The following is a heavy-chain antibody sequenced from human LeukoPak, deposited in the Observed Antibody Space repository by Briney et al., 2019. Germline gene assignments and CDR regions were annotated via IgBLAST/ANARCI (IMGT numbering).Heavy chain of an antibody. J-gene: IGHJ3*02. V-gene: IGHV4-61*02. CDR2: IYTSGST. CDR3: ARDPRRHRGAFDI. D-gene: IGHD1-14*01. CDR1: GGSINSGSYY. Sequence: SETLSLTCTVSGGSINSGSYYWSWIRQPAGKGLEWIGRIYTSGSTNYSPSLKSRVTISVDTSKNQFSLKLSSVTAADTAVYYCARDPRRHRGAFDIWGQGTMVTVSS.